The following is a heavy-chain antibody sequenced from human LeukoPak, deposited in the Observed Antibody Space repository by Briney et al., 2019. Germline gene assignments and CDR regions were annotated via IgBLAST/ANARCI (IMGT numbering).Heavy chain of an antibody. CDR3: AKRPAMITFGGVGLDAFDI. V-gene: IGHV1-69*04. Sequence: ASVKVSCKASGGTFSSYAISWVRQAPGQGLEWMGRIIPILGIANYAQKFQGRVTITADKSTSTAYMELSSLRSEDTAVYYCAKRPAMITFGGVGLDAFDIWGQGTMVTVSS. D-gene: IGHD3-16*01. CDR1: GGTFSSYA. CDR2: IIPILGIA. J-gene: IGHJ3*02.